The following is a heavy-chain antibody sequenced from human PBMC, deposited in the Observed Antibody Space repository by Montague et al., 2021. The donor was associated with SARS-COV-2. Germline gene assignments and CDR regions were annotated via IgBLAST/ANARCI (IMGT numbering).Heavy chain of an antibody. Sequence: SETLSLTCTVSGGSISPYYWSWIRQSPGKGLECIGYTSYSGSTDYNPSLKSRVTISIDTSKNQFSLKLSSVTAADTAVYYCAREAFGGCIDHWGQGTLVTVPS. D-gene: IGHD3-16*01. J-gene: IGHJ4*02. CDR3: AREAFGGCIDH. CDR2: TSYSGST. V-gene: IGHV4-59*01. CDR1: GGSISPYY.